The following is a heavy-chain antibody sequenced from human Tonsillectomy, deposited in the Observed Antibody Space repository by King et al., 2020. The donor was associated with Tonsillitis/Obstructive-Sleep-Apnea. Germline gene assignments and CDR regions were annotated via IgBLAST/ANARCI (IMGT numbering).Heavy chain of an antibody. J-gene: IGHJ4*02. D-gene: IGHD6-13*01. CDR1: GYSFTSYW. CDR3: ARHEGSSWYTHAHDY. Sequence: VQLVESGAEVKKPGESLRISCKGSGYSFTSYWISWVRQMPGKGLEWMGTIDPSDSYTNYSPSFQGHVTISADKSISTAYLQWSSLKASDTAIYYCARHEGSSWYTHAHDYWGQGTLVTVSS. CDR2: IDPSDSYT. V-gene: IGHV5-10-1*03.